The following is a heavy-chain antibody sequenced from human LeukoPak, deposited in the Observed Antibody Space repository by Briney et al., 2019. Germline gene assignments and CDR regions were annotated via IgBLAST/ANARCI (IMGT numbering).Heavy chain of an antibody. CDR3: ARGFSGWYYFDY. D-gene: IGHD6-19*01. J-gene: IGHJ4*02. Sequence: ASVKVSCKASGYTFTGYYMHWVRQAPGQGLEWMGWINPNSGGTNYAQKFQGRVTITADESTSTAYMELSSLRSEDTAVYYCARGFSGWYYFDYWGQGTLVTVSS. CDR2: INPNSGGT. V-gene: IGHV1-2*02. CDR1: GYTFTGYY.